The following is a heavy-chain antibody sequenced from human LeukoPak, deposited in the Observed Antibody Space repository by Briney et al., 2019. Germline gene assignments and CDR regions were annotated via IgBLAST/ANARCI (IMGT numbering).Heavy chain of an antibody. J-gene: IGHJ4*02. D-gene: IGHD3-22*01. CDR3: AGNYDSSGYYGFDY. Sequence: GGSLRLSCAASGFTFSSYAMHWVRQAPGKGLEWVAVISYDGSNKYYADSVKGRFTISRDNSKNTLYLQMNSLRAEDTAVYYCAGNYDSSGYYGFDYWGQGTLVTVSS. V-gene: IGHV3-30-3*01. CDR2: ISYDGSNK. CDR1: GFTFSSYA.